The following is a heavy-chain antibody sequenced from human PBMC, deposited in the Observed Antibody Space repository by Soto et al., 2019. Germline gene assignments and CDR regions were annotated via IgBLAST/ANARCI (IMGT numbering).Heavy chain of an antibody. D-gene: IGHD4-17*01. J-gene: IGHJ2*01. CDR3: AKVGTVTTLAISDHWYFDL. Sequence: VQLLESGGGLVQPGGSLRLSCAASGFTFSSYAMSWVRQAPGKGLEWVSAISGSGGSTYYADSVKGRFTISRDNSKNTLYLQMNSLRAEDTAVYYCAKVGTVTTLAISDHWYFDLWGRGTLVTVSS. CDR1: GFTFSSYA. CDR2: ISGSGGST. V-gene: IGHV3-23*01.